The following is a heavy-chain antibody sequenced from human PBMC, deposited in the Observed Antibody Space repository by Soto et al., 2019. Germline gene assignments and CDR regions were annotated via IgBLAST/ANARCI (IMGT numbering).Heavy chain of an antibody. CDR1: GGSFSGYY. D-gene: IGHD3-16*01. Sequence: SETLSLTCAVYGGSFSGYYWSWSRQPPGKGLELVGEINHSESTNSNPPLKIRVTISVDTSKNKFSLKLSSVTAADTAVYYCARRRRYAASHFDYWGQGTLVTVSS. J-gene: IGHJ4*02. CDR2: INHSEST. CDR3: ARRRRYAASHFDY. V-gene: IGHV4-34*01.